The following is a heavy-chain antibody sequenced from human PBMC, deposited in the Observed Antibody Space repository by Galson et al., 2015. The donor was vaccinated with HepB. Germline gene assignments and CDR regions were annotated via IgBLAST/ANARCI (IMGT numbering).Heavy chain of an antibody. D-gene: IGHD4/OR15-4a*01. CDR2: ISGSGVST. CDR1: GFTFISYA. Sequence: SLRLSCAASGFTFISYAMSWVRQVPGKGLEWVSSISGSGVSTYYADSVKGRFIISRGNSKNTLYLQMNSLRAGDTAVYYCAKEEVPNDYWGQGTLVTVSS. V-gene: IGHV3-23*01. J-gene: IGHJ4*02. CDR3: AKEEVPNDY.